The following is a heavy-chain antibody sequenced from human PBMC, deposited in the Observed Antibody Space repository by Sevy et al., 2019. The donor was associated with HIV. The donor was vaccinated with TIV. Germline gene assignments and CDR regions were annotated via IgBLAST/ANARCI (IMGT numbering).Heavy chain of an antibody. V-gene: IGHV3-48*01. CDR3: ATLGVQGVIDY. J-gene: IGHJ4*02. CDR1: GFTFSSYS. Sequence: GGSLRLSCAASGFTFSSYSMNWVRQAPGKGLEWVSYISSSSSTIYYADSVKGRFTISRDNAKNSLYRQMNSLRAEDTAVYYCATLGVQGVIDYWGQGTLVTVSS. CDR2: ISSSSSTI. D-gene: IGHD3-10*01.